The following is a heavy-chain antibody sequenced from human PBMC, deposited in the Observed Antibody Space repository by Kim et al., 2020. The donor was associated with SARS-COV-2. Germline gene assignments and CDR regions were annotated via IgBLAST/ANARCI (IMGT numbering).Heavy chain of an antibody. Sequence: ASVKVSCKASGYTFTDYYIHWVRQAPGQGLEWMGWINPNTGGTNYAQEFQARFTMTRDTSISTAYMELSRLRSDDTAWYYCAGEVQITGTTGSDAFDIWGPGTMVTVSS. CDR2: INPNTGGT. CDR3: AGEVQITGTTGSDAFDI. J-gene: IGHJ3*02. D-gene: IGHD1-20*01. V-gene: IGHV1-2*02. CDR1: GYTFTDYY.